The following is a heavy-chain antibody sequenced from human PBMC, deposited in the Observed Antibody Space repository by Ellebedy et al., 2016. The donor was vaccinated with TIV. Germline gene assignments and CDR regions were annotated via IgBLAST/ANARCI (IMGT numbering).Heavy chain of an antibody. CDR3: ARPQQLVFDAFDI. Sequence: SETLSLXCTVSGGSISSSNYYWGWIRQPPGKGLEWIWTIFYSGTTYYNPSLKSRVTISIDMSKNQFSLRLTSVTATDTAVYYCARPQQLVFDAFDIWGQGTMVTVSS. CDR1: GGSISSSNYY. CDR2: IFYSGTT. V-gene: IGHV4-39*01. J-gene: IGHJ3*02. D-gene: IGHD6-13*01.